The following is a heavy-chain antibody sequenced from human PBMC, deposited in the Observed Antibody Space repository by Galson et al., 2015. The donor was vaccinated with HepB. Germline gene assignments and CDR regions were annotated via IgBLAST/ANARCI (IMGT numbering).Heavy chain of an antibody. CDR1: GYTFTNYY. D-gene: IGHD4-17*01. V-gene: IGHV1-46*01. CDR3: ARRYGDAEIYSYFYGLDV. CDR2: INPSGGAT. J-gene: IGHJ6*04. Sequence: SVKVSCKASGYTFTNYYVHWVRQAPGQGQEWMGIINPSGGATYYAHPFQGRIILTSDTSTSTVYMDLSGLSSDDTAVYYCARRYGDAEIYSYFYGLDVWGKGTTVTVSS.